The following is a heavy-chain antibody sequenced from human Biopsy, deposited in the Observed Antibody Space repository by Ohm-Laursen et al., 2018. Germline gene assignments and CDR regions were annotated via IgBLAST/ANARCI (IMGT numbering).Heavy chain of an antibody. Sequence: SQTLSLTCTVSGVSISVDGYYWAWIRQLPGKGLDWIGYIYHSGTTYYNPSLKSRLTMSVDTSKNEFFLRLRSVTAADTAVYFCATFRASWDTTQGGDYWGQGTLVIVSS. J-gene: IGHJ4*02. CDR2: IYHSGTT. CDR1: GVSISVDGYY. CDR3: ATFRASWDTTQGGDY. D-gene: IGHD1-26*01. V-gene: IGHV4-31*03.